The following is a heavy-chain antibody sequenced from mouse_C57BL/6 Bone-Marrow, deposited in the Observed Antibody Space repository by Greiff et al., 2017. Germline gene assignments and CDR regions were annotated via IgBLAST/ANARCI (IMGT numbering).Heavy chain of an antibody. D-gene: IGHD2-10*02. CDR3: SRESSYGNFSMDY. Sequence: EVQLQQSGPELVKPGASVKISCKASGYTFTSYYMNWVKQSHGKSLEWIGDINPNNGGTSYNQKFKGKATLTVDKSSSTAYMELRSLTSEDSAVYYGSRESSYGNFSMDYWGQGTSVTVSS. CDR1: GYTFTSYY. J-gene: IGHJ4*01. CDR2: INPNNGGT. V-gene: IGHV1-26*01.